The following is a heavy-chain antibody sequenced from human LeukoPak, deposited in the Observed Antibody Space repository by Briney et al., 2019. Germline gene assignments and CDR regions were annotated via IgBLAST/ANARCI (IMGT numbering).Heavy chain of an antibody. CDR1: GFTFSSCW. V-gene: IGHV3-74*01. Sequence: GGSLRLSCVASGFTFSSCWMHWVRQAPGKGLVWVSRINSDGIDTTYADSVKGRFTISRDNAKNTLYLQMHSLRAEDTAVYYCARGSTTRPGLLSYCGQGTQVTVSS. CDR3: ARGSTTRPGLLSY. J-gene: IGHJ4*02. D-gene: IGHD4-17*01. CDR2: INSDGIDT.